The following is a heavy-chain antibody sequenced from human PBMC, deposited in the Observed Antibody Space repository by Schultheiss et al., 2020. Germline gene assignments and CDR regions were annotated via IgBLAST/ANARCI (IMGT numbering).Heavy chain of an antibody. J-gene: IGHJ4*02. CDR3: ARGTGYCSGGSCYTFDY. CDR2: IYYSGST. D-gene: IGHD2-15*01. CDR1: GGSISSYY. V-gene: IGHV4-59*12. Sequence: SETLSLTCTVSGGSISSYYWSWIRQPPGKGLEWIGYIYYSGSTNYNPSLKSRVTISVDTSKNQFSLKLSSVTAAHTAVYYCARGTGYCSGGSCYTFDYWGQGTLVTVSS.